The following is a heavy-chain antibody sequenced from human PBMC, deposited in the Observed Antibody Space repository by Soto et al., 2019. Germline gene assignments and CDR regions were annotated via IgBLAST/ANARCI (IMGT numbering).Heavy chain of an antibody. CDR3: ARIRESYYDSSGLDY. Sequence: SETLSLTCTVSGGSISSGGYYWSWIRQHPGKGLEWIGYIYYSGSTYYNPSLKSRVTISVDTSKNQFSLKLSSVTAADTAVYYCARIRESYYDSSGLDYWGQGTLVTVSS. J-gene: IGHJ4*02. CDR2: IYYSGST. V-gene: IGHV4-31*03. D-gene: IGHD3-22*01. CDR1: GGSISSGGYY.